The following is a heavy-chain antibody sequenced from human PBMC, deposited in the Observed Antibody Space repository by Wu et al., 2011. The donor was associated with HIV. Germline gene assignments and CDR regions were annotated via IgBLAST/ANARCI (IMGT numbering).Heavy chain of an antibody. J-gene: IGHJ4*02. CDR1: GYTFIDYY. CDR3: ARSDQDSSGSYQY. CDR2: INPNSGGT. Sequence: QVQLVQSGPEVRSRGPSVMVSCKASGYTFIDYYIYWVRQAPGQGLEWMGWINPNSGGTNYAQKFQGRVTMTRDTSISTAYMELSRLRSDDTAVYYCARSDQDSSGSYQYWGQGTLVTVSS. V-gene: IGHV1-2*02. D-gene: IGHD1-26*01.